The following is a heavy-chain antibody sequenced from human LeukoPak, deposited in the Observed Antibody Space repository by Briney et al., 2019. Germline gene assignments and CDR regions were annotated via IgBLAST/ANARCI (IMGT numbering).Heavy chain of an antibody. Sequence: SETLSLTCTVSGGSISSSGYFWGWLRQPPGKGLEWIGSVFGSGATYYNPSLKSRVTISVDTSKNQFSLNLSSMTAADTAVYYCTREKAAYNPGYYWGQGTLVIVSS. CDR2: VFGSGAT. CDR3: TREKAAYNPGYY. J-gene: IGHJ4*02. V-gene: IGHV4-39*07. D-gene: IGHD3-16*01. CDR1: GGSISSSGYF.